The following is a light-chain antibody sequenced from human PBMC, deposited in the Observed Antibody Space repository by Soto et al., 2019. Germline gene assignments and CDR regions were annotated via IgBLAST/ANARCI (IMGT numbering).Light chain of an antibody. CDR1: QSVSVH. Sequence: EIVLTQSPGTLSLSPGERATLSCGASQSVSVHLAWYQQKPGQAPRLLIYDASNRATGIPARFSGSGSGIDFTLTISSLEPEDFAVYHCVQRTTWPWTCGQGSKVEIK. CDR2: DAS. CDR3: VQRTTWPWT. J-gene: IGKJ1*01. V-gene: IGKV3-11*01.